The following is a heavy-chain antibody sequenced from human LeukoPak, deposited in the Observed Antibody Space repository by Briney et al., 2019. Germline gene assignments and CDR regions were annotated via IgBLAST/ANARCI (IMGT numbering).Heavy chain of an antibody. CDR2: IIPIFGTA. Sequence: ASVKVSCKASGGTFSSYAISWVRQAPGQGLEWMGGIIPIFGTANYAQKFQGRVTITADESTSTAYMELSSLRSEDTAVYYCATSYGDYPFYHGMDVWGQGTTVTVSS. CDR3: ATSYGDYPFYHGMDV. J-gene: IGHJ6*02. D-gene: IGHD4-17*01. CDR1: GGTFSSYA. V-gene: IGHV1-69*13.